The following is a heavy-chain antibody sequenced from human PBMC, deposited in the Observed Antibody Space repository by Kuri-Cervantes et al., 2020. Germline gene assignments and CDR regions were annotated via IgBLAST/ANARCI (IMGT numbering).Heavy chain of an antibody. D-gene: IGHD7-27*01. CDR1: GFTFSSYS. V-gene: IGHV3-48*04. CDR2: ISSSGSTI. J-gene: IGHJ4*02. Sequence: GESLKISCAASGFTFSSYSMNWVRQAPGKGLEWVSYISSSGSTIYYADSVKGRFTISRDNAKNSLYLQMNSLRAEGTAVYYCARDATGGLDYWGQGTLVTVSS. CDR3: ARDATGGLDY.